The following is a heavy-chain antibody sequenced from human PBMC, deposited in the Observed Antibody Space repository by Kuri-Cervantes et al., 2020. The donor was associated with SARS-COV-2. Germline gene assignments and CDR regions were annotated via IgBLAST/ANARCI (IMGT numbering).Heavy chain of an antibody. D-gene: IGHD1-26*01. Sequence: SQTLSLPCAVYGGSFSGYYWSWIRQPPGKGLEWIGEINYRGSTNYNPSLKSRVTISVDTSKNQFSLKLSSVTAADTAVYYCARDLGFFGSSWYFDLWGRGTLVTVSS. CDR1: GGSFSGYY. CDR2: INYRGST. V-gene: IGHV4-34*01. CDR3: ARDLGFFGSSWYFDL. J-gene: IGHJ2*01.